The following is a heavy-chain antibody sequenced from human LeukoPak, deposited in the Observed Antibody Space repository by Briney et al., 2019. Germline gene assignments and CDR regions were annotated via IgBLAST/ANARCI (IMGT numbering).Heavy chain of an antibody. CDR3: AKDREGGLDY. D-gene: IGHD3-10*01. CDR2: ISYDGSNK. CDR1: GFTFSSYG. J-gene: IGHJ4*02. Sequence: GGSLRLSCAASGFTFSSYGMHWVRQAPGKGLEWVAVISYDGSNKYYADSVKGRFTISRDNSKNTPYLQMNSLRAEDTAVYYCAKDREGGLDYWGQGTLVTVSS. V-gene: IGHV3-30*18.